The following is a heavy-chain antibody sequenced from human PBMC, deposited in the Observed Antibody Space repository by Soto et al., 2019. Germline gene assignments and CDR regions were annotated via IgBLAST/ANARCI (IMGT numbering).Heavy chain of an antibody. CDR3: ASTLTSSSSEYGMDV. V-gene: IGHV1-45*02. J-gene: IGHJ6*02. Sequence: ASVKVTCKASGYTFTYRYLHWVRQAPGQALEWMGWITPFNGNTNYAQKFQDRVTITRDRSMSTAYMELSSLRSEDTAMYYCASTLTSSSSEYGMDVWGQGTTVTVSS. CDR1: GYTFTYRY. CDR2: ITPFNGNT. D-gene: IGHD6-6*01.